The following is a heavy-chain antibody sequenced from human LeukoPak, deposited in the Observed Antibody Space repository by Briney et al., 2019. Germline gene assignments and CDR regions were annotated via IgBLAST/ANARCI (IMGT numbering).Heavy chain of an antibody. Sequence: TSETLSLTCAAYGGSFSAYYWTWIRQPPGKGLEWIGEINHSGSAKYNPSLKSRVTISVDTSKNQFSLKLTSVTAADTAVYYCVSSYGGYVLDYWGQGTLVIVSS. CDR2: INHSGSA. CDR3: VSSYGGYVLDY. J-gene: IGHJ4*02. D-gene: IGHD5-12*01. V-gene: IGHV4-34*01. CDR1: GGSFSAYY.